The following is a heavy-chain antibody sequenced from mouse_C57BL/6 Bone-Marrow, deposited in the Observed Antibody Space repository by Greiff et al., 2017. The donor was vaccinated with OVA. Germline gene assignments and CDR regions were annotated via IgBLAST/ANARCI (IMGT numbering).Heavy chain of an antibody. CDR3: TTYDYYGSSYGAY. CDR1: GFNIKDDY. J-gene: IGHJ3*01. D-gene: IGHD1-1*01. Sequence: VQLQQSGAELVRPGASVKLSCTASGFNIKDDYMHWVKQRPEQGLEWIGWIDPENGDTEYASKFQGKATITADTSSNTAYLQLSSLTSEDTAVYYCTTYDYYGSSYGAYWGQGTLVTVSA. CDR2: IDPENGDT. V-gene: IGHV14-4*01.